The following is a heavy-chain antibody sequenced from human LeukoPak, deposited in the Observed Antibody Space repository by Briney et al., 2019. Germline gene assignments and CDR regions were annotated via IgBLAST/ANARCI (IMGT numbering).Heavy chain of an antibody. D-gene: IGHD6-19*01. J-gene: IGHJ4*02. Sequence: PGGSLRLSCAASGFTFSSYEMNWVRQAPGKGLEWVSYISSSGSTIYYADSVKGRFTISRDNAKNSLYLQMNSLRAEDTAAYYCARVTAVAGTSVGVDAWGQGILVTVS. CDR3: ARVTAVAGTSVGVDA. CDR1: GFTFSSYE. CDR2: ISSSGSTI. V-gene: IGHV3-48*03.